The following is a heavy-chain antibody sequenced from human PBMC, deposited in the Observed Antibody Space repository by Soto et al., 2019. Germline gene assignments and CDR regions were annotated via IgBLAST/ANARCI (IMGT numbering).Heavy chain of an antibody. V-gene: IGHV4-30-2*02. J-gene: IGHJ4*02. CDR2: IYHSGST. Sequence: SETLSLTSAVSGCNISSGGYSWSWIRQPPGKGLEWIGYIYHSGSTNYNPSLKSRLTISLDRSKNQFSLKLTSAIAADTAVYYCATGRYLYGSEYWGKGTLVTVSS. CDR1: GCNISSGGYS. CDR3: ATGRYLYGSEY. D-gene: IGHD3-10*01.